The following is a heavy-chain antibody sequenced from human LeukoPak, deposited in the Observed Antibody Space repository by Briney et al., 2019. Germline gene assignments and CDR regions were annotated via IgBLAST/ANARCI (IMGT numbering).Heavy chain of an antibody. CDR2: ISSSSSYI. CDR3: ARYGHHDSSGYPDY. Sequence: PGGSLRLSCAASGFTFSSYAMSWVRQAPGKGLEWVSSISSSSSYIYYADSVKGRFTISRDNAKNSLYLQMNSLRAEDTAVYYCARYGHHDSSGYPDYWGQGTLVTVSS. CDR1: GFTFSSYA. D-gene: IGHD3-22*01. V-gene: IGHV3-21*01. J-gene: IGHJ4*02.